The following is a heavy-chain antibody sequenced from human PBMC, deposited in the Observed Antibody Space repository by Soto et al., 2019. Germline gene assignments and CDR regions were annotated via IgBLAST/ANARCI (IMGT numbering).Heavy chain of an antibody. J-gene: IGHJ5*02. D-gene: IGHD6-13*01. CDR1: GYTFTGYY. CDR3: ARGIAAAGNTRWFDP. CDR2: INPNSGGT. V-gene: IGHV1-2*04. Sequence: ASVKVSCKASGYTFTGYYMHWVRQAPGQGLEWMGWINPNSGGTNYAQKFQGWVTMTRDTSISTAYMELSRLRSDDTAVYYCARGIAAAGNTRWFDPWGQGTLVTVSS.